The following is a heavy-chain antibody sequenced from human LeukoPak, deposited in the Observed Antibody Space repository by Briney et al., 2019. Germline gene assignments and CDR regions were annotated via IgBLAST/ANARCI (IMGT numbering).Heavy chain of an antibody. D-gene: IGHD6-6*01. V-gene: IGHV4-39*07. CDR3: ARASRIAARLPRPNWFDP. J-gene: IGHJ5*02. Sequence: SETLSLTCTVSGGSISSSSYYWGWIRQPPGKGLEWIGSIYYSGSTYYNPSLKSRVTISVDTSKNQFSLKLSSVTAADTAVYYCARASRIAARLPRPNWFDPWGQGTLVTVSS. CDR1: GGSISSSSYY. CDR2: IYYSGST.